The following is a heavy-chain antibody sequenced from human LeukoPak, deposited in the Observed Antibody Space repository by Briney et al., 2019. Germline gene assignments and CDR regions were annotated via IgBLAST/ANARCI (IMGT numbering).Heavy chain of an antibody. CDR1: GFTFSDYY. CDR2: ISSSGGTI. Sequence: GGSLRLSCAASGFTFSDYYMSWIRQAPGKGLEWVSYISSSGGTIYYADSVKGRFTISRDNAKNSLYLQMNSLRVEDTAVYYCAKDRAWELSFDYWGQGTLVTVSS. V-gene: IGHV3-11*01. J-gene: IGHJ4*02. D-gene: IGHD1-26*01. CDR3: AKDRAWELSFDY.